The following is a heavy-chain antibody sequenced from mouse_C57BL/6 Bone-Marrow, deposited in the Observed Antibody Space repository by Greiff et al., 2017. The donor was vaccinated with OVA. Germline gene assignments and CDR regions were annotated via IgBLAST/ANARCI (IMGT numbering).Heavy chain of an antibody. CDR3: TLITTAVRWYFDV. V-gene: IGHV14-4*01. CDR2: IDPGSGGT. J-gene: IGHJ1*03. CDR1: GFNITDDY. D-gene: IGHD1-2*01. Sequence: EVQLQQSGAELVRPGASVKLSCTASGFNITDDYMHWVKQRPEQGLEWIGWIDPGSGGTKYAAKFQGKATITADTSSSTAYLQLSSLTSEDSAVCDCTLITTAVRWYFDVWGTGTTVTVSS.